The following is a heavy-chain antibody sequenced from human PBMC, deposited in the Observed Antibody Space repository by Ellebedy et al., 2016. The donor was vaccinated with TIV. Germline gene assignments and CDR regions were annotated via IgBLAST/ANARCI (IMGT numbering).Heavy chain of an antibody. V-gene: IGHV3-21*06. Sequence: GESLKISCAASEFSFSTYSMTWVRQAPGKGLEWVSSISSGGNYAHYSDSVMGRFTISRDNARDSVYLQMNSLRAEDTALYYCATLREDYNILTGYYRKNFDYWGQGTLVTVSS. D-gene: IGHD3-9*01. CDR1: EFSFSTYS. J-gene: IGHJ4*02. CDR3: ATLREDYNILTGYYRKNFDY. CDR2: ISSGGNYA.